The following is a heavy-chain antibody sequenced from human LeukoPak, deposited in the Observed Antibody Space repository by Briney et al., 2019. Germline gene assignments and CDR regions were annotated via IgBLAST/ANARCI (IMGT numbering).Heavy chain of an antibody. CDR1: GFTFSSYA. Sequence: GGSLRLSCAASGFTFSSYAMSWVRQAPGKGLEWVANIKHDESEKNYLDSVKGRFTISRDNAQNSLYLQMNGLRVEDTAGYYCTRRLDDWGQGTLVTVSS. J-gene: IGHJ4*02. CDR3: TRRLDD. V-gene: IGHV3-7*01. D-gene: IGHD3-16*01. CDR2: IKHDESEK.